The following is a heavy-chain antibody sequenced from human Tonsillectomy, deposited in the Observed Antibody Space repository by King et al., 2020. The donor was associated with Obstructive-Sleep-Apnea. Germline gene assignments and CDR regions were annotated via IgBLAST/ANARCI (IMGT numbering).Heavy chain of an antibody. CDR3: ARGIDYYDSSGSPS. Sequence: VQLQQWGAGLLKPSETLSLTCAVYGGSFSGYYWSWIRQPPGKGLEWFGAINHSGSTNYNPSLKSRVTISVDTSKNQFSLKLSSVTAADTAVYYCARGIDYYDSSGSPSWGQGTLVTVSS. CDR2: INHSGST. CDR1: GGSFSGYY. V-gene: IGHV4-34*01. J-gene: IGHJ4*02. D-gene: IGHD3-22*01.